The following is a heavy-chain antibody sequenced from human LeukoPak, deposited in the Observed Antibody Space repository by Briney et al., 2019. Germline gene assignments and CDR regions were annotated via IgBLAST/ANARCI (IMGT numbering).Heavy chain of an antibody. CDR2: ISAYNGNT. J-gene: IGHJ4*02. Sequence: GASVKVSCKASGYTFTSDGISWVRQAPGQGLEWMGWISAYNGNTNYAQKFQDRVTMTIDTSTSTAYMELSSLRSEDTAAYYCARDLHPYCSGGSCPFYYWGQGTLVTVSS. V-gene: IGHV1-18*01. D-gene: IGHD2-15*01. CDR1: GYTFTSDG. CDR3: ARDLHPYCSGGSCPFYY.